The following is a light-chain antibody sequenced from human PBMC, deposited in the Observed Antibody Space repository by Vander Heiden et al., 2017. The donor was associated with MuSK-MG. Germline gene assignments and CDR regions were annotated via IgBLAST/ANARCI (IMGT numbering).Light chain of an antibody. J-gene: IGKJ1*01. Sequence: EIVLTHSPGTLSLSPWERATLSCRASQSVSSSYLAWYQQKPGQAPRLLIYGASSRATGIPDRFSGSGSGTDFTLTISRLEPEDFAVYYCQQYGSSLPWTFGQGTKVEIK. CDR3: QQYGSSLPWT. CDR1: QSVSSSY. V-gene: IGKV3-20*01. CDR2: GAS.